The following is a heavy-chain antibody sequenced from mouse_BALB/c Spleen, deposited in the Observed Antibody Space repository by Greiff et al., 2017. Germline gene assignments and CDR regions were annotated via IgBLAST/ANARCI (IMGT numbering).Heavy chain of an antibody. J-gene: IGHJ3*01. D-gene: IGHD1-2*01. V-gene: IGHV1-87*01. Sequence: QVHVKQSGAELARPGASVKLSCKASGYTFTSYWMQWVKQRPGQGLEWIGAIYPGDGDTRYTQKFKGKATLTADKSSSTAYMQLSSLASEDSAVYYCARLGYYGYEFAYWGQGTLVTVSA. CDR3: ARLGYYGYEFAY. CDR2: IYPGDGDT. CDR1: GYTFTSYW.